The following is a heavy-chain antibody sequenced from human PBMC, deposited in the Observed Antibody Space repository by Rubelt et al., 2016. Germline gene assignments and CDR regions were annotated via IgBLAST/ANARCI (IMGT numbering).Heavy chain of an antibody. CDR1: GFTFSSYA. D-gene: IGHD6-19*01. CDR2: ISGSGGST. Sequence: EVQLVESGGGLVQPGGSLRLSCAASGFTFSSYAMGWVRQAPGKGLEWVSAISGSGGSTYYADSVKGRFTISRDNSKNTLYLQMHSLRAEDTAVYYCAKDDGSSGCFDYWGQGTLVTVSS. J-gene: IGHJ4*02. CDR3: AKDDGSSGCFDY. V-gene: IGHV3-23*04.